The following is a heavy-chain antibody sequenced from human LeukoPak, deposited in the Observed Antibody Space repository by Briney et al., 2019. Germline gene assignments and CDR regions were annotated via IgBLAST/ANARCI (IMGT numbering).Heavy chain of an antibody. V-gene: IGHV4-4*07. D-gene: IGHD3-22*01. CDR1: GASITRYY. Sequence: SETLSPTCSVSGASITRYYWTWIRQPVGKGLEWFGRLYTNGTVNYNPSLRSRVTMSRDTSRNQFSLKLTSVTAADTAVYYCARLLGSSGYAGDWYFDLWGPGALVTVSS. J-gene: IGHJ2*01. CDR2: LYTNGTV. CDR3: ARLLGSSGYAGDWYFDL.